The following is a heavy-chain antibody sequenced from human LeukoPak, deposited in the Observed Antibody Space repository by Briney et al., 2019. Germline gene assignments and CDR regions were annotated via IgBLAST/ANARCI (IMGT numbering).Heavy chain of an antibody. CDR3: VKDNEAGGSPFDR. CDR2: ISDNGGST. J-gene: IGHJ4*02. CDR1: GFILRSHA. Sequence: GGSLRLSCSASGFILRSHAMHWVRQAPGKGLEYVSRISDNGGSTYYADTVKGRFTISRDNSKNTLYLQMSSLRAVDTAVYYCVKDNEAGGSPFDRWGQGTLVTVSS. V-gene: IGHV3-64D*06. D-gene: IGHD1-1*01.